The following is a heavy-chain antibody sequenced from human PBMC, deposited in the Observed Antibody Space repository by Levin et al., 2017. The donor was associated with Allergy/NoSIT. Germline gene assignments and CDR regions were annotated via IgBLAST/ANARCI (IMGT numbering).Heavy chain of an antibody. CDR3: ARVGSPIVWELLPGDDAFDI. D-gene: IGHD1-26*01. J-gene: IGHJ3*02. CDR1: GGTFSSYA. CDR2: IIPIFGTA. Sequence: SVKVSCKASGGTFSSYAISWVRQAPGQGLEWMGGIIPIFGTANYAQKFQGRVTITADKSTSTAYMELSSLRSEDTAVYYCARVGSPIVWELLPGDDAFDIWGQGTMVTVSS. V-gene: IGHV1-69*06.